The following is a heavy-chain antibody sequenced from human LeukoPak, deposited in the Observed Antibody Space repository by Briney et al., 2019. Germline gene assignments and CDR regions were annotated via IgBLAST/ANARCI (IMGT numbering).Heavy chain of an antibody. CDR1: GGSIGSSSYY. Sequence: PSETLSLTCTVSGGSIGSSSYYWGWIRQPPGKGLEWIGSIYYSGSTYYNPSLKSRVTISVDTSKNQFSLKLSSVTAADTAVYYCATIVVVTAIWGQGTLVTVSS. V-gene: IGHV4-39*07. CDR2: IYYSGST. D-gene: IGHD2-21*02. J-gene: IGHJ4*02. CDR3: ATIVVVTAI.